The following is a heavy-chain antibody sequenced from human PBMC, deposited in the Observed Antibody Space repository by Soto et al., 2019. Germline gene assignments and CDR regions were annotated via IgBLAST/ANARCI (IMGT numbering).Heavy chain of an antibody. V-gene: IGHV4-61*01. CDR2: IYYSGST. Sequence: QVQLQESGPGLVKPSETLSLTCTVSGGSVSSGSYYWSWIRQPPGKGLEWIGYIYYSGSTNYNPSLKSRVTISVDTSKNQFSLKLSSVTAADTAVYYCARVGGGSYYFDYWGQGTLVTVSS. CDR3: ARVGGGSYYFDY. CDR1: GGSVSSGSYY. J-gene: IGHJ4*02. D-gene: IGHD1-26*01.